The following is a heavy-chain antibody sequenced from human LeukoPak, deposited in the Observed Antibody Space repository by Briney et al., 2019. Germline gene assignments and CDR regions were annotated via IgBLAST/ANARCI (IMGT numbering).Heavy chain of an antibody. V-gene: IGHV4-4*07. D-gene: IGHD1-26*01. CDR2: IYTNGNT. Sequence: SETLSLTCTVSGGSVSSYHWSWVRQTAGKGLEWIGRIYTNGNTNNNPSLKSRVTMSLDPSKNQFSMKLSSVTATDTAVYFCARAFALYSAASGATFDIWGQGTVVTVSS. CDR3: ARAFALYSAASGATFDI. J-gene: IGHJ3*02. CDR1: GGSVSSYH.